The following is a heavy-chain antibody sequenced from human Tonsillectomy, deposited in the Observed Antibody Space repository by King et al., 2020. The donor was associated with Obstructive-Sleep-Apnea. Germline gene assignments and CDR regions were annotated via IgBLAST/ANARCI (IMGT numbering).Heavy chain of an antibody. D-gene: IGHD4-17*01. V-gene: IGHV3-30-3*01. CDR1: GFPFSSYA. CDR3: ARDATTVTPYYYYGMDV. J-gene: IGHJ6*02. CDR2: ISYDGSNK. Sequence: VQLVQSGGGVVQPGRSLRLSCAASGFPFSSYAMHWVRPAPGKGLEWVAVISYDGSNKYYADSVKGRFTISRDNSKNTLYLQMNSLRAEDTAVYYCARDATTVTPYYYYGMDVWGQGTTVTVSS.